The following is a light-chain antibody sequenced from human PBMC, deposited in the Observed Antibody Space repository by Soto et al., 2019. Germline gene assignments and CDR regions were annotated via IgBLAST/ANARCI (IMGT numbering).Light chain of an antibody. CDR2: DTS. V-gene: IGKV3-20*01. Sequence: IVLTQSPGTLSLSPGERATLSCPASHSLRSGYLAWYQQKPGKAPRLLIYDTSSRATGVPDRFSGSVSGTDFILTIGRLEREVFAVYYCQQYGSSATFGPGTKVDI. CDR1: HSLRSGY. J-gene: IGKJ3*01. CDR3: QQYGSSAT.